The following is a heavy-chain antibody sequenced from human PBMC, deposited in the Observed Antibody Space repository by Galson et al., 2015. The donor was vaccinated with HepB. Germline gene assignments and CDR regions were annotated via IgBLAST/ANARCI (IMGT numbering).Heavy chain of an antibody. CDR1: GLALSNHG. D-gene: IGHD4-17*01. CDR2: IVYSGTSE. V-gene: IGHV3-33*01. Sequence: PLRLSCAALGLALSNHGMHWVRQALGKGLEWVEVIVYSGTSEHYEDSVKGRFTISRDISKNTVHLQMDSLRAEDTAVYYCAREQGHGYYRTSDYWGQGIPVTVSS. J-gene: IGHJ4*02. CDR3: AREQGHGYYRTSDY.